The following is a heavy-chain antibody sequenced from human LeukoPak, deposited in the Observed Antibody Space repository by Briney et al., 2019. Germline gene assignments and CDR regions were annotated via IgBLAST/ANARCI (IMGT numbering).Heavy chain of an antibody. Sequence: ASVKVSCKASGYTFTGYTMHWVRQAPGQGLEWMGWINPNSGGTNNAQKFKGRVTMTRDTASRKGYMEMSKLGAEETAVYYCARGRVAGNNWFDLWGQGTLVTVSS. CDR2: INPNSGGT. J-gene: IGHJ5*02. CDR3: ARGRVAGNNWFDL. D-gene: IGHD2-15*01. CDR1: GYTFTGYT. V-gene: IGHV1-2*02.